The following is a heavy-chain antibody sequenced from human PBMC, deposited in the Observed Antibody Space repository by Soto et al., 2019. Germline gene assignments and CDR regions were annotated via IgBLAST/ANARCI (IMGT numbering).Heavy chain of an antibody. V-gene: IGHV3-21*01. J-gene: IGHJ4*02. CDR1: GFTFSSYS. Sequence: EVQLVESGGGLVKPGGSLRLSCAASGFTFSSYSMNWVRQAPGKGLEWVSSISSSSSYIYYADSVKGRFTISRDNAKNSLYLQMNSLRAEDTAVYYCASAVGYCSGGSCYEGLDYWGQGTQVTVSS. D-gene: IGHD2-15*01. CDR2: ISSSSSYI. CDR3: ASAVGYCSGGSCYEGLDY.